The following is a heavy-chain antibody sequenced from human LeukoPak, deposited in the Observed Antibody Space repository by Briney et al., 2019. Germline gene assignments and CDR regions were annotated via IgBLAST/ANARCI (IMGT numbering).Heavy chain of an antibody. CDR3: TTVSHFYL. Sequence: GGSLRLSCATSGFSFSDAWLSWVRQAPGKGLEWVGRIKYDGTTDYAAPVKGRFTISRDVSKATLYLQTNSLKTEDTAIYYCTTVSHFYLGGQGTLVTVSS. D-gene: IGHD2/OR15-2a*01. CDR1: GFSFSDAW. V-gene: IGHV3-15*01. J-gene: IGHJ4*02. CDR2: IKYDGTT.